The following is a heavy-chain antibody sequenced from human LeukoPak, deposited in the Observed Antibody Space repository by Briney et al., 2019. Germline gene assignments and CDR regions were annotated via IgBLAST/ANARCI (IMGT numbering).Heavy chain of an antibody. J-gene: IGHJ4*02. CDR3: AKDLGYCSGGSCYDTVY. D-gene: IGHD2-15*01. Sequence: GGSLRLSCAASGFTFSSYAMSWVRQAPGKGLEWVSAISGSGGSTYYADSVKGRYTISRDNSKNTLYLQMNSLRAEDTAVYYCAKDLGYCSGGSCYDTVYWGQGTLVTVSS. CDR2: ISGSGGST. CDR1: GFTFSSYA. V-gene: IGHV3-23*01.